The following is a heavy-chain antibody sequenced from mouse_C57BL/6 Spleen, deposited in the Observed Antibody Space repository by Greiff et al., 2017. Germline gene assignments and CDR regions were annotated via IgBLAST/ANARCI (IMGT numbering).Heavy chain of an antibody. J-gene: IGHJ2*01. V-gene: IGHV1-80*01. CDR3: ARRGTTVCFDY. CDR2: IYPGDGDT. Sequence: QVQLQQSGAELVKPGASVKISCKASGYAFSSYWMNWVKQRPGKGLEWIGQIYPGDGDTNYNGKFKGKATLTADKCSSTAYMQRSSLTSEDSAVYFCARRGTTVCFDYWGHGTTLTVSS. CDR1: GYAFSSYW. D-gene: IGHD1-1*01.